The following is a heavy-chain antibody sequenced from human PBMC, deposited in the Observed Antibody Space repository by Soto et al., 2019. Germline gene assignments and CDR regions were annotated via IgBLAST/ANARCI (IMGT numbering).Heavy chain of an antibody. J-gene: IGHJ5*02. V-gene: IGHV4-30-4*01. D-gene: IGHD3-10*01. CDR1: GGSISSGDYS. CDR2: IYSNGSA. Sequence: SETLSLTCTVSGGSISSGDYSWSWIRQPPGKGLECIAYIYSNGSAYYNPSLKSRVIVLVDTSRNQFSLTLRYVTAADTAVYYCARDTGSGPSWFAPWGHGTLVTVSS. CDR3: ARDTGSGPSWFAP.